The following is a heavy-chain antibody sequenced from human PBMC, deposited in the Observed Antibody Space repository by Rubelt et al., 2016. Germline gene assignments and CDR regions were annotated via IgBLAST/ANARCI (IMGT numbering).Heavy chain of an antibody. CDR2: ISGSGGST. D-gene: IGHD3-10*01. Sequence: VRQAPGKGLEWVSAISGSGGSTYYADSVKGRFTISRDNAKNSLYLQMNSLRAEDTAVYYCARDRRTGKRGGWFDPWGQGTLVTVSS. V-gene: IGHV3-21*01. J-gene: IGHJ5*02. CDR3: ARDRRTGKRGGWFDP.